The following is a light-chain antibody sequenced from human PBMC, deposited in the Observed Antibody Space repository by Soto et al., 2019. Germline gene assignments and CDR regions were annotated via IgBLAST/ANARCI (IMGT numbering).Light chain of an antibody. CDR2: EVS. J-gene: IGLJ1*01. CDR3: ISYAGSNNRV. Sequence: QSVVTQTHSASGSPGQSVTISCTGTSSEVGGYNYVSWYQQHPGKAPKLMIYEVSKRPSGVPDRFSGSKSGNTASLTVSWLLAEAAADYYCISYAGSNNRVFGTGTKVTVL. V-gene: IGLV2-8*01. CDR1: SSEVGGYNY.